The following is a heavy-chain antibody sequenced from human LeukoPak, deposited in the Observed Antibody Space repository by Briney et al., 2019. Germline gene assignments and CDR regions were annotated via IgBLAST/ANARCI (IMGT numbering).Heavy chain of an antibody. CDR3: ARDYRYRADTAMVNYYYYGMDV. D-gene: IGHD5-18*01. Sequence: GGSLRLSCAASGFTFSSYALHWVRQAPGKGLEWVSVISYDGSNKYYADSVKGRFTISRHNSKNTLYLQMNSLRAEDTAVYYCARDYRYRADTAMVNYYYYGMDVWGQGTTVTVSS. V-gene: IGHV3-30*14. CDR1: GFTFSSYA. J-gene: IGHJ6*02. CDR2: ISYDGSNK.